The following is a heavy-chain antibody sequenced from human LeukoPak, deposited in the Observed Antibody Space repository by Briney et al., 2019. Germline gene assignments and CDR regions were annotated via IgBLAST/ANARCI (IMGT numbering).Heavy chain of an antibody. V-gene: IGHV3-7*01. CDR3: ARVLSGSWDWFDP. D-gene: IGHD3-22*01. CDR1: GFSLSAYW. J-gene: IGHJ5*02. CDR2: INRDGSQK. Sequence: GGSLRLSCAASGFSLSAYWMTWVRQAPGKGLEWVANINRDGSQKNHVDSVKGRFTISRDNAKNTVYLQMNSLRAEDTAVYYCARVLSGSWDWFDPWGQGTLVTVSS.